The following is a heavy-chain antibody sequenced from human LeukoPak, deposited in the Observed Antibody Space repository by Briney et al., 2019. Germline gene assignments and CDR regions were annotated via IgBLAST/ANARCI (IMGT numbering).Heavy chain of an antibody. CDR2: INQYGSEK. CDR3: ARLVTSVTDSNRGVYFHH. CDR1: GFTFSNFW. Sequence: GGSLRLSCAASGFTFSNFWMSWVRQAPGKGLEWVANINQYGSEKYSVDSVKGRFTISRDNAKNSLYLQMNSLRAEDTAVYYCARLVTSVTDSNRGVYFHHWGQGTLVTVSS. V-gene: IGHV3-7*04. D-gene: IGHD4-17*01. J-gene: IGHJ1*01.